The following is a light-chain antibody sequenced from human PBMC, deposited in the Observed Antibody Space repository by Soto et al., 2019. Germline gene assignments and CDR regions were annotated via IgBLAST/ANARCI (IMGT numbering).Light chain of an antibody. J-gene: IGKJ1*01. CDR2: GAS. Sequence: EIVMTQSPATLSVSPGERATLSCRASQSVSSNLAWYQQKPGQAPRLLIYGASTRATGIPARFSGSGSGTEFTLTISSLQPDDFATYYCQHYITNSAWTFGQGTKVDI. CDR3: QHYITNSAWT. CDR1: QSVSSN. V-gene: IGKV3-15*01.